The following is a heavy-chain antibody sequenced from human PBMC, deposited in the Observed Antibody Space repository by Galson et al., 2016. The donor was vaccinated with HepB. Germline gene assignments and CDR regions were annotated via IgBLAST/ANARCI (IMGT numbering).Heavy chain of an antibody. J-gene: IGHJ3*01. Sequence: SLRLSCAASGFIVNNNYMNWVRQAPGMGLEWVSVIYSDGSTYYADPVKGRFTISGDNSKNVLYLQMNILRAEDTAVYYCARDPYYYDSRGYTTGLDVWGQGTMVTVSS. CDR2: IYSDGST. CDR1: GFIVNNNY. D-gene: IGHD3-22*01. V-gene: IGHV3-53*01. CDR3: ARDPYYYDSRGYTTGLDV.